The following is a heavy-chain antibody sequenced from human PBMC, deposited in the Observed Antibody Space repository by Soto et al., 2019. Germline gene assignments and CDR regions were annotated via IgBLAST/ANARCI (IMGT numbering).Heavy chain of an antibody. J-gene: IGHJ6*02. D-gene: IGHD2-2*03. CDR1: GYTFTHYA. CDR3: ASGYYSNPGMDV. V-gene: IGHV1-3*01. Sequence: ASVKVSCKASGYTFTHYAIHWVRQAPGQRLEWMGWINVGSGNTEFSQKFQARVTITRDTSASTAYMELSSLRSEDTAVYYCASGYYSNPGMDVWGQGTTVTVFS. CDR2: INVGSGNT.